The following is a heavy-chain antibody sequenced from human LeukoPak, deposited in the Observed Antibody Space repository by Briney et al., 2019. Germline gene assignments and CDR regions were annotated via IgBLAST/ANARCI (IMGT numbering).Heavy chain of an antibody. D-gene: IGHD2-21*01. CDR1: GFTFSSYA. J-gene: IGHJ4*02. CDR3: ARGALIPDF. V-gene: IGHV3-23*01. Sequence: PGGSLRLSCAASGFTFSSYAMTWVRQAPGKGLAWVSSISKSDGSTYYADSVKGRFTISRDNSKNTVYLHMDSLRVEDTAIYYCARGALIPDFRGQGTLVTVSP. CDR2: ISKSDGST.